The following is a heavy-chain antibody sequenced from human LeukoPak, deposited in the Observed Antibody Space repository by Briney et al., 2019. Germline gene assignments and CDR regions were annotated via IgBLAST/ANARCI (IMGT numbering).Heavy chain of an antibody. CDR2: IYHSGST. Sequence: SETLSLTCTVSGGSMSTYYWTWIRQSPGKGLEWMGYIYHSGSTKYNPSLESRVTISVDTSKNQFSLKLRSATAADTAVYYCARSSRGLGYDFPFDYWGQGTLVTVSS. J-gene: IGHJ4*02. CDR1: GGSMSTYY. V-gene: IGHV4-59*01. CDR3: ARSSRGLGYDFPFDY. D-gene: IGHD3-3*01.